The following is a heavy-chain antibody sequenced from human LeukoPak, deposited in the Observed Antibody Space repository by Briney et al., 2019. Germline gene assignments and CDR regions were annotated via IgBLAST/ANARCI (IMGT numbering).Heavy chain of an antibody. CDR2: IYSSGNT. CDR1: GDSISTYY. CDR3: ARGPASHILTGYYSSGAFDI. Sequence: SETLSPTCTVSGDSISTYYWSWIRQPAGKGLEWIGRIYSSGNTNYSPSLKSRVAMSVDTSKNQFSLKLRSVTAADTAVYYCARGPASHILTGYYSSGAFDIWGQGTMVTVSS. D-gene: IGHD3-9*01. J-gene: IGHJ3*02. V-gene: IGHV4-4*07.